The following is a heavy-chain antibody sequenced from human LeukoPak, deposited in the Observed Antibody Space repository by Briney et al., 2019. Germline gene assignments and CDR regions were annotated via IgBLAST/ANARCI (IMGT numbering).Heavy chain of an antibody. CDR1: GFTFDDYA. J-gene: IGHJ3*02. V-gene: IGHV3-9*01. CDR2: ISWNSGSI. Sequence: GRSLRLSCAASGFTFDDYAMHWVRQAPGKGLEWVSGISWNSGSIGYADSVKGRFTISRDNAKNSLYLQMNSLRAEDTALYYCAKVDGYNSAGAFDIWGQGTMVTVSS. D-gene: IGHD5-24*01. CDR3: AKVDGYNSAGAFDI.